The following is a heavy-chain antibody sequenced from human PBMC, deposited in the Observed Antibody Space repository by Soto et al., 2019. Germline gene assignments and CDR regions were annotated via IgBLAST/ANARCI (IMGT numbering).Heavy chain of an antibody. V-gene: IGHV1-3*05. J-gene: IGHJ4*02. CDR3: ARAVAVPADFDY. D-gene: IGHD6-19*01. CDR2: INAGNGNT. Sequence: QVQLVQYGAEEKKPGASVKVSCKASGYTFTGYAMRWVRQAHGQRLEWMGWINAGNGNTKYSQKFQARVTITRDTSASTAYMELSSLISEDTAVYYCARAVAVPADFDYWGQGTLVTVSS. CDR1: GYTFTGYA.